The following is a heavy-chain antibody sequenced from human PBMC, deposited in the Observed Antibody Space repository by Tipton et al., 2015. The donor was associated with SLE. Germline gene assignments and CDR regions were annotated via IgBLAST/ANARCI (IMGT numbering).Heavy chain of an antibody. CDR2: ISSSSSTI. CDR3: ARDGRRVGY. J-gene: IGHJ4*02. Sequence: LSLTFTVSGGSISSYYWSWIRQPPGKGLEWVSYISSSSSTIYYADSVKGRFTISRDNAKNSLYLQMNSLRAEDTAVYYCARDGRRVGYWGQGTLVTVSS. V-gene: IGHV3-11*01. CDR1: GGSISSYY. D-gene: IGHD1-26*01.